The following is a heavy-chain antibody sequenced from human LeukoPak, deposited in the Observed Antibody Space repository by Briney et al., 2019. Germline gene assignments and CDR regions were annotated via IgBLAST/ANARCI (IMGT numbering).Heavy chain of an antibody. D-gene: IGHD2-15*01. J-gene: IGHJ4*02. CDR1: GFTFTSYA. Sequence: GGSLRLSCSDSGFTFTSYAMHWVRQAPGRGLEWVAVISSDGTKKAYADSVKGRFTISRDNSENTLYLQMSSLRAEDTAVYYCAKRRDYCSGGSCYSLDYWGQGTLVTVSS. CDR3: AKRRDYCSGGSCYSLDY. CDR2: ISSDGTKK. V-gene: IGHV3-30*18.